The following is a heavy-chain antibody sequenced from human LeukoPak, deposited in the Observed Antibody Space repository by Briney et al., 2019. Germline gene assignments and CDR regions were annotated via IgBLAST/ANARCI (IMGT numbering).Heavy chain of an antibody. V-gene: IGHV4-38-2*02. D-gene: IGHD3-3*01. Sequence: SETLSLTCTVSGYSISSGYYWGWIRQPPGKGLEWIGSIYHSGTTYYNPSLKSRVTISVDTSKNQFSLKLSSVTAADTAVYYCARVPIRSGYYKWFWFDPWGQGTLVTVSS. CDR1: GYSISSGYY. CDR3: ARVPIRSGYYKWFWFDP. CDR2: IYHSGTT. J-gene: IGHJ5*02.